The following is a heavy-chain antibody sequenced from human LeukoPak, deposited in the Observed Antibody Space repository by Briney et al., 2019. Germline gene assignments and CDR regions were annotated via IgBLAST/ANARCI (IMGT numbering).Heavy chain of an antibody. D-gene: IGHD3-10*01. V-gene: IGHV4-39*01. CDR1: GGSISSSSYY. J-gene: IGHJ6*03. CDR3: ASHVIDENAGWFGELSYYYYMDV. Sequence: SETLSLTCTVSGGSISSSSYYWGWIRQPPGKGLEWIGSIYYSGSTYYNPSLKSRVTIYVDTSKNQFSLKLSSVTAADTAVYYCASHVIDENAGWFGELSYYYYMDVWGKGTTVTISS. CDR2: IYYSGST.